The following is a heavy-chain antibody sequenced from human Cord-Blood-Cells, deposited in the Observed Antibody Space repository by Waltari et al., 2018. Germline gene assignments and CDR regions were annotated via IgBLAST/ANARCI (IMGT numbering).Heavy chain of an antibody. CDR2: INAGNVNT. D-gene: IGHD1-26*01. CDR3: ARAKSGSYFYFQH. Sequence: QVQLVQPGAEGKKPGASVKVSCKPSGYTFTSYAMHWVRQAPGQRLEWMGWINAGNVNTKYSQKFQGRVTITRDTSASTAYMELSSGRSEDTAVYYCARAKSGSYFYFQHWGQGTLVTVSA. CDR1: GYTFTSYA. J-gene: IGHJ1*01. V-gene: IGHV1-3*01.